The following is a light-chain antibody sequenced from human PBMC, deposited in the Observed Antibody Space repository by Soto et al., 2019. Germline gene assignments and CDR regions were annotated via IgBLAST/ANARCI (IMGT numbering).Light chain of an antibody. CDR2: SNN. CDR1: SSNIGSNT. Sequence: QSVLTQPPSASGTPGQRVTISCSGSSSNIGSNTVNWYQQLPGTAPKLLIYSNNQRPSGVPDRFSGSKSGTSASLAISGLQSGDEADYYCAAWDDRLNGWVFGGGTKRTVL. V-gene: IGLV1-44*01. J-gene: IGLJ3*02. CDR3: AAWDDRLNGWV.